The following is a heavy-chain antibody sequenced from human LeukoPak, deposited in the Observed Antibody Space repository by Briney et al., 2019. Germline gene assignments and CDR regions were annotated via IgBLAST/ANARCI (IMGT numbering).Heavy chain of an antibody. CDR3: ARDAPGEQRDYYGTDV. V-gene: IGHV3-30-3*01. Sequence: PGRSLRLSCAASGFTFSSYAMHWVRQAPGKGLEWVAVISYDGSNKYYADSVKGRFTISRDNSKNTLYLQMNSLRAEDTAVYYCARDAPGEQRDYYGTDVWGQGTTVTVSS. D-gene: IGHD1/OR15-1a*01. CDR2: ISYDGSNK. CDR1: GFTFSSYA. J-gene: IGHJ6*02.